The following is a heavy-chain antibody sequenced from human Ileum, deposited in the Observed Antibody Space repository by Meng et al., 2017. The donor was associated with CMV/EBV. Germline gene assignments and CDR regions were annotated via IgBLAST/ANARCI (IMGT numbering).Heavy chain of an antibody. CDR2: IKSKTDGGTP. CDR1: FSTAW. D-gene: IGHD3-22*01. CDR3: TTDSYDSSGFYYYGGDY. Sequence: FSTAWMGWIRQAPGKGLEWVGRIKSKTDGGTPDYPVPVRGRFTISRDDSKSTLYLQMKSLKTEDTAIYYCTTDSYDSSGFYYYGGDYWGQGALVTVSS. J-gene: IGHJ4*02. V-gene: IGHV3-15*01.